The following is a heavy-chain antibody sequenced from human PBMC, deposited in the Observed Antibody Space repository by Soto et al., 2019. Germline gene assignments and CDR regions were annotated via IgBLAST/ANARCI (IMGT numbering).Heavy chain of an antibody. J-gene: IGHJ4*02. CDR1: GFRYTDYW. V-gene: IGHV3-7*01. CDR3: AKDIVRYTYGACDY. CDR2: IKQDGSKR. Sequence: SQRLSCAGCGFRYTDYWMNWVHHTPGKGLEWVASIKQDGSKRYYADSVKGRFTISRDNSKNTLYLQMNSLRVEDTAVYYCAKDIVRYTYGACDYWGQGALVTVSS. D-gene: IGHD5-18*01.